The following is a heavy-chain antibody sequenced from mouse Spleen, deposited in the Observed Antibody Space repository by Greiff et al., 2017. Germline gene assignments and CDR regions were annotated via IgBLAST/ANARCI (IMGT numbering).Heavy chain of an antibody. CDR2: ISSGGSYT. CDR1: GFTFSSYA. D-gene: IGHD2-1*01. CDR3: ARHHGNYGWDYFDY. Sequence: EVKLMESGGGLVKPGGSLKLSCAASGFTFSSYAMSWVRQTPEKRLEWVATISSGGSYTYYPDSVKGRFTISRDNAKNTLYLQMSSLRSEDSAMYYCARHHGNYGWDYFDYWGQGTTLTVSS. J-gene: IGHJ2*01. V-gene: IGHV5-9-3*01.